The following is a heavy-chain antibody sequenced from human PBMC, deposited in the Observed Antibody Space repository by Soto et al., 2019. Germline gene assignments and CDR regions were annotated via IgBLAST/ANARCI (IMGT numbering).Heavy chain of an antibody. CDR3: ARDESLDV. J-gene: IGHJ6*02. CDR1: GYTFTSYS. V-gene: IGHV1-46*01. D-gene: IGHD3-10*01. CDR2: INPSGGST. Sequence: ASVKVSCKASGYTFTSYSMHWVRQAPGQGLEWMGMINPSGGSTTYAQKFQDRVTMTRDTSTSTVYMEVSSLRSEDTAVYYCARDESLDVWGQGTTVTVSS.